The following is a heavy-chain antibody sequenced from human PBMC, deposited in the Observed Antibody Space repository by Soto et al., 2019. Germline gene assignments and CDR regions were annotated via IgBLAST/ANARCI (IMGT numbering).Heavy chain of an antibody. J-gene: IGHJ3*02. V-gene: IGHV1-2*04. CDR3: ARVTVGYSYGYAFDI. CDR2: INPNSGGT. CDR1: GYTFTGYY. D-gene: IGHD5-18*01. Sequence: SVKVSCKASGYTFTGYYMHWVRQAPGQGLEWMGWINPNSGGTNYAQKFQGWVTMTRDTSISTAYMELSRLRSDDTAVYYCARVTVGYSYGYAFDIWGQGTMVTVS.